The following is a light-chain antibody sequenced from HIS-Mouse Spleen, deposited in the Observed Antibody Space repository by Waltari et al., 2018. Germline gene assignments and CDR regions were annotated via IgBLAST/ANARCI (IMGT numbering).Light chain of an antibody. CDR3: GTWDSSLSAGRV. CDR1: SSNIRNNY. V-gene: IGLV1-51*01. J-gene: IGLJ3*02. CDR2: DNN. Sequence: QSVLTQPPSVSAAPGQKVTISCSGSSSNIRNNYVSWYQQLPGTAPKLLIYDNNKRPSGIPDRFSGSKSGTSATLGITGLQTGDEADYYCGTWDSSLSAGRVFGGGTKLTVL.